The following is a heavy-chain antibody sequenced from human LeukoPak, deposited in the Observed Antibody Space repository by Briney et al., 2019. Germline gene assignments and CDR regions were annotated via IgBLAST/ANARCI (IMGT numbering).Heavy chain of an antibody. J-gene: IGHJ4*02. CDR3: ARGVSHDYSNYGFDY. Sequence: SETLSLTCTVSGASINSGDSYWSWIRQPPGKGLEWIGYIFYSGSTYYNPSLKSRVTISVDTSKNQFSLKLSSVTAADTAVYYCARGVSHDYSNYGFDYWGQGTLVTVSS. D-gene: IGHD4-11*01. CDR2: IFYSGST. V-gene: IGHV4-30-4*08. CDR1: GASINSGDSY.